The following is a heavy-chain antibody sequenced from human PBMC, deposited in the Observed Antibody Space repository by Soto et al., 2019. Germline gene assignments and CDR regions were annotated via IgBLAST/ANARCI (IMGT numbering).Heavy chain of an antibody. D-gene: IGHD2-15*01. J-gene: IGHJ4*02. CDR1: GFTFDDYA. Sequence: GGSLRLSCAASGFTFDDYAMHWVRQAPGKGLEWVSGISWNSGSIGYADSVKGRFTISRDNAKNSLYLQMNSLRAEDTALYYCAKGMGVVVAVTGFDYWGQGTLVTVSS. CDR3: AKGMGVVVAVTGFDY. V-gene: IGHV3-9*01. CDR2: ISWNSGSI.